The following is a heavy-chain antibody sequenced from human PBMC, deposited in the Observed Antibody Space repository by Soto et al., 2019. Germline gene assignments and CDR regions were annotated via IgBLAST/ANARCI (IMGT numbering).Heavy chain of an antibody. V-gene: IGHV3-21*01. D-gene: IGHD6-13*01. CDR3: VRDFDPQQLHDAFDI. CDR1: GFTFSSYS. CDR2: ISSSSSYI. Sequence: GGSLRLSCAASGFTFSSYSMNWVRQAPGKGLEWVSSISSSSSYIYYADSVKGRFTISRDNAKNSLYLQMNSLRAEDTAVYYCVRDFDPQQLHDAFDIWGQGTMVTVSS. J-gene: IGHJ3*02.